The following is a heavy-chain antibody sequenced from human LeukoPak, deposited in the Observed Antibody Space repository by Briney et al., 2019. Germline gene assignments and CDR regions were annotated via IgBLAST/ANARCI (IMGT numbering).Heavy chain of an antibody. CDR2: ISYDGSNK. J-gene: IGHJ4*02. Sequence: GGSLRLSCAASGFTFSSYAMHWVRQAPGKGLEWVAVISYDGSNKYYADSVKGRFTISRDNSKNTLYLQMNSLRAEDTAVYYCARAHDYGDYVTHFDCWGQGTLVTVSS. D-gene: IGHD4-17*01. CDR1: GFTFSSYA. CDR3: ARAHDYGDYVTHFDC. V-gene: IGHV3-30*04.